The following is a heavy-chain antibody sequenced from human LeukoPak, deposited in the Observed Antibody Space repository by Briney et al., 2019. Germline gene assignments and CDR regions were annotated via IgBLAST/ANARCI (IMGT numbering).Heavy chain of an antibody. CDR1: VGTFTSYA. Sequence: ASVKVSCKASVGTFTSYAISWVRQGPGQGREWVGRIIPILGIANYAQKFQGRVTITADKSTSTAYMELSSLRSEDTAVYYCARQGSITMVRGVISGYGMDVWGQGTTVTVSS. V-gene: IGHV1-69*04. J-gene: IGHJ6*02. D-gene: IGHD3-10*01. CDR2: IIPILGIA. CDR3: ARQGSITMVRGVISGYGMDV.